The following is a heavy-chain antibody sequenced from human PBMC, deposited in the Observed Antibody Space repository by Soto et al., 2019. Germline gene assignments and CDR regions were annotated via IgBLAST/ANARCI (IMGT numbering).Heavy chain of an antibody. CDR2: INAGNGKT. J-gene: IGHJ6*02. Sequence: ASVKVSCKASGYTFTSYGISWVRQAPGQGLEWMGWINAGNGKTKYSQNFQGRVTLTADRSTRTVYLDLRSLKSNDTAVYYCARGGYYDNVWGKLSHYGLDKWGQGTSVTVSS. CDR1: GYTFTSYG. CDR3: ARGGYYDNVWGKLSHYGLDK. V-gene: IGHV1-18*01. D-gene: IGHD3-16*01.